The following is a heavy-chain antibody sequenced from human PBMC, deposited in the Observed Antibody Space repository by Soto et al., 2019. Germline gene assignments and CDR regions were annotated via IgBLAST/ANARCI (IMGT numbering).Heavy chain of an antibody. CDR3: AREGPVPAAIPYYFDY. CDR1: GGTFSSYA. J-gene: IGHJ4*02. CDR2: IIPIFGTA. Sequence: QVQLVQSGAEVKKPGSSVKVSCKASGGTFSSYAISWVRQAPGQGLEWMGGIIPIFGTANYAQKFQGRVTITADESTSTPYMELSSLRSEDTAVYYCAREGPVPAAIPYYFDYWGQGTLVTVSS. V-gene: IGHV1-69*12. D-gene: IGHD2-2*01.